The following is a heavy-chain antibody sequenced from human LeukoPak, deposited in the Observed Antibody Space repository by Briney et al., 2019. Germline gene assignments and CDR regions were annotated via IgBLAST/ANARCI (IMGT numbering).Heavy chain of an antibody. D-gene: IGHD2-2*01. J-gene: IGHJ4*02. Sequence: SETLSLTCAVYGGSFSGYYWSWIRQPPGKGLEWIGEINHSGSTNYNPSLKSRVTISVDTSKNQFSLKLSSVTAADTAVYYCARGGYCSRTSCYLSYLDYWGQGTLVTVSS. CDR1: GGSFSGYY. CDR2: INHSGST. CDR3: ARGGYCSRTSCYLSYLDY. V-gene: IGHV4-34*01.